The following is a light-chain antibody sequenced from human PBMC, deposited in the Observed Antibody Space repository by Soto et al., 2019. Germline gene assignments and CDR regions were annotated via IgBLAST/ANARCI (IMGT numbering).Light chain of an antibody. J-gene: IGKJ3*01. CDR3: QQLNSYPRFT. Sequence: DIQLTQSPSFLSASVGDRVTITCRASQGISSYLAWYQQKPGKAPKLLIYAASTLQSGVPSRFSGSGSGTEFTLTISSLQPKDFPTYYCQQLNSYPRFTFGPGTKVDIK. CDR2: AAS. V-gene: IGKV1-9*01. CDR1: QGISSY.